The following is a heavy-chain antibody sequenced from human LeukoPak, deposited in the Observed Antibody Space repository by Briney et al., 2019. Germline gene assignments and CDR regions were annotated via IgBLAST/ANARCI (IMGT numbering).Heavy chain of an antibody. V-gene: IGHV4-59*01. CDR2: IYYSRST. D-gene: IGHD6-13*01. CDR1: GGSLSSYF. CDR3: ARQPSSWFTSFDS. Sequence: KPSETLSLTCTVSGGSLSSYFWSWIRQPPGKGLEWIAYIYYSRSTNYNPSLKSRVTISVDTSKNQFSLKLSSVTAADTAVYYCARQPSSWFTSFDSWGQGTLVTVSS. J-gene: IGHJ4*02.